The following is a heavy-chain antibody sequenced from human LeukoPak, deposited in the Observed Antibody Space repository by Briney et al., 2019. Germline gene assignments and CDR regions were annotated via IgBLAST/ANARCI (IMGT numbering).Heavy chain of an antibody. CDR3: ARRAGAYSHPYDY. CDR2: LSYDGSNK. CDR1: EFTFSSYA. Sequence: GGSLRLSCAASEFTFSSYAMHWVRQARGKGLEWVAGLSYDGSNKYYADSVKGRFTISRDNSKNTLYLQMSSLRAEDTAVYYCARRAGAYSHPYDYWGQGTLVTVSS. J-gene: IGHJ4*02. D-gene: IGHD4/OR15-4a*01. V-gene: IGHV3-30*04.